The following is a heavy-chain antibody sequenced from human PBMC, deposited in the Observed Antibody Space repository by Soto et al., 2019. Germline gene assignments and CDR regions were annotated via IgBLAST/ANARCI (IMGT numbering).Heavy chain of an antibody. D-gene: IGHD6-13*01. CDR2: IYHSGST. J-gene: IGHJ4*02. CDR1: GGCISTTNV. V-gene: IGHV4-4*02. CDR3: ARSFGVAAAGPFDY. Sequence: PSWSLALTCAVSGGCISTTNVWTWVSQPPGKGLEWIGEIYHSGSTNYNPSLKSRVTISVDKSKNQFSLKLSSVTAADTAVYYCARSFGVAAAGPFDYWGQGTLVTVPQ.